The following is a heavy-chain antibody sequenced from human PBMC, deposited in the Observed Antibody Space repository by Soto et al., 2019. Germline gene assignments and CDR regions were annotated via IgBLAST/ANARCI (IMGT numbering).Heavy chain of an antibody. CDR3: ARVAGVSGYYYGMDV. J-gene: IGHJ6*02. CDR2: INHSGST. CDR1: GGSVSVYY. V-gene: IGHV4-34*01. Sequence: SETLSLTCAVYGGSVSVYYWRWIRQPPGKGLEWIGEINHSGSTNYNPSLKSRVTISVDTSKNQFSLKLSSVTAADTAVYYCARVAGVSGYYYGMDVWGQGTTVTVSS. D-gene: IGHD1-26*01.